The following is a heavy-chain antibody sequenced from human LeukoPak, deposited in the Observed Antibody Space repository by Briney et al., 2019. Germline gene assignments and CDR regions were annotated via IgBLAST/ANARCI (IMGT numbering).Heavy chain of an antibody. CDR2: IYYSGST. D-gene: IGHD6-6*01. CDR1: GGSISSGGYY. CDR3: ARAGIAARPFWFDP. Sequence: SQTLSLTCTVSGGSISSGGYYWSWIRQHPGKGLEWIGYIYYSGSTYYNPSLKSRVTISVDTSKNQFSLKLSSVTAADTAVYYCARAGIAARPFWFDPWGQGTLVTVSS. V-gene: IGHV4-31*03. J-gene: IGHJ5*02.